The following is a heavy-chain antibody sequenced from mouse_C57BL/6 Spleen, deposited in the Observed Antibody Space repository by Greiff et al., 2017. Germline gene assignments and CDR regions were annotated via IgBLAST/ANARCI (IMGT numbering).Heavy chain of an antibody. V-gene: IGHV10-3*01. CDR2: IRSKISNYAT. D-gene: IGHD4-1*01. CDR3: VRSSNWDWFAY. CDR1: GFTFNTYA. J-gene: IGHJ3*01. Sequence: EVQRVESGGGLVQPKGSLKLSCAASGFTFNTYAMHWVRPAPGKGLEWVARIRSKISNYATYYADSVKDRFTISRDDSQSMLYLQMNNLKTEDTAMYYCVRSSNWDWFAYWGQGTLVTVSA.